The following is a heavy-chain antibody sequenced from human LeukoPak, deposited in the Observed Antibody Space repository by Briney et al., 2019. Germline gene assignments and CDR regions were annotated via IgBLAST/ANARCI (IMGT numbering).Heavy chain of an antibody. CDR2: IYYSGST. CDR3: ARAQRLDYDYFDY. CDR1: GGSISSYY. J-gene: IGHJ4*02. D-gene: IGHD3-16*01. V-gene: IGHV4-59*01. Sequence: SETLSLTCTVSGGSISSYYWSWIRQPPGKGLEWIGYIYYSGSTNYNPSLKSRVTISVDASKNQFSLKLSSVTAADTAVYYCARAQRLDYDYFDYWGQGTLVTVSS.